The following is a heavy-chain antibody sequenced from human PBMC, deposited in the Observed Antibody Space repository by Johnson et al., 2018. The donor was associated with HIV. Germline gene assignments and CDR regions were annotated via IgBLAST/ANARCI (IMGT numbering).Heavy chain of an antibody. V-gene: IGHV3-11*01. CDR2: ITNNASSA. CDR1: GFTFYDPD. D-gene: IGHD3-10*01. J-gene: IGHJ3*02. CDR3: ARAGGPYGSGSYWGSGLDAFDI. Sequence: QVQLVESGGGVVRPGGSLTLSCAASGFTFYDPDMTWVRQGPGKGLERVSYITNNASSAYYADSVNVRFTISRDNAQNTLYLQMNSLRAEDTAVYYCARAGGPYGSGSYWGSGLDAFDIWGQGTMVTVSS.